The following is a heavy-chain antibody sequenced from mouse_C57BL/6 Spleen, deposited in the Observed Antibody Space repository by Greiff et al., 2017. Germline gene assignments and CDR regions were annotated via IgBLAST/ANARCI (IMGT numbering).Heavy chain of an antibody. J-gene: IGHJ4*01. V-gene: IGHV1-69*01. CDR2: IDPSDSYT. Sequence: QVQLQQPGAELVMPGASVKLSCKASGYTFTSYWMHWVKQRPGQGLEWIVEIDPSDSYTNYNQKFKGKSTLTVDKSSSTAYMQLSSLTSEDSAVYYCARNYGSRYYAMDYWGQGTSVTVSS. D-gene: IGHD1-1*01. CDR1: GYTFTSYW. CDR3: ARNYGSRYYAMDY.